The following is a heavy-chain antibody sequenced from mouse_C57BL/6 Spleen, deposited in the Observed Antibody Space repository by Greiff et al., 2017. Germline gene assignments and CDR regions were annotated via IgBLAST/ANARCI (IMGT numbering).Heavy chain of an antibody. J-gene: IGHJ1*03. Sequence: VQLKQSGPGLVQPSQSLSITCTVSGFSLTSYGVHWVRQPPGKGLEWLGVIWSGGSTDYNAAFISRLSISKDNSKSQVFCKMNSLQADDTAIYYCAKNVYYKVYFEVWGTGTTVTVSS. CDR2: IWSGGST. CDR1: GFSLTSYG. D-gene: IGHD2-1*01. CDR3: AKNVYYKVYFEV. V-gene: IGHV2-4*01.